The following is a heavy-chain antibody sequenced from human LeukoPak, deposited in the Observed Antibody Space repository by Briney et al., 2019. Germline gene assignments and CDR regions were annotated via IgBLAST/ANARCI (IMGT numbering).Heavy chain of an antibody. CDR1: GYTFTNFG. D-gene: IGHD3-16*01. J-gene: IGHJ5*02. Sequence: ASVKVSCKASGYTFTNFGINWVLQAPGQGVGGMGWISAYNGNTNYAQKLQGRVTMTTDTSTSTAYMELRSLRSDDTAVYYCARGLWDDRPKYNWFDPWGQGTLVTVSS. V-gene: IGHV1-18*01. CDR3: ARGLWDDRPKYNWFDP. CDR2: ISAYNGNT.